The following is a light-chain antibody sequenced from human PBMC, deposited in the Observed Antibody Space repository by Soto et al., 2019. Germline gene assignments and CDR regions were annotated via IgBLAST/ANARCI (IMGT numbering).Light chain of an antibody. CDR2: SDN. Sequence: QSALTQPPSASGTPGQRVTISCSGSSSNMGTNTVNWYQQLPRAAPKLLIYSDNQRPSGVPDRFSGSKSGTSASLAITGLQSEDKADYYCAAWDGSLNHILFGGGTKLTVL. CDR3: AAWDGSLNHIL. CDR1: SSNMGTNT. V-gene: IGLV1-44*01. J-gene: IGLJ2*01.